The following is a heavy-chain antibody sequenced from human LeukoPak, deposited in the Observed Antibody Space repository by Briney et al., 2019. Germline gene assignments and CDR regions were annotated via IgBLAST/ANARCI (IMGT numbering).Heavy chain of an antibody. D-gene: IGHD3-22*01. Sequence: SETLSLTCAVYGGSFSGYYWSWIRQPPGKGLEWIGEINHSGSTNYNPSLKSRVTISVDTSKNQFSLKLSSVTAADTAVYYCARGPWYYYDSSGYYASAYWGQGTLVTVSS. CDR3: ARGPWYYYDSSGYYASAY. J-gene: IGHJ4*02. CDR2: INHSGST. CDR1: GGSFSGYY. V-gene: IGHV4-34*01.